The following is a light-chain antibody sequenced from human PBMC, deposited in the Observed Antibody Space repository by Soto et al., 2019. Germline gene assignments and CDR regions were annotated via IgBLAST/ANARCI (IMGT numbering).Light chain of an antibody. Sequence: QPVLTQPPSASGTPGQTIAISCSGGSSNIGSHTVNWYQQLPGTAPRLLIYSNTQRPSGVPDRFSGSKSGTLASLAITGLQSDSEGDYYCATWDDSLDGVVFGGGTQLTVL. V-gene: IGLV1-44*01. CDR3: ATWDDSLDGVV. CDR2: SNT. J-gene: IGLJ2*01. CDR1: SSNIGSHT.